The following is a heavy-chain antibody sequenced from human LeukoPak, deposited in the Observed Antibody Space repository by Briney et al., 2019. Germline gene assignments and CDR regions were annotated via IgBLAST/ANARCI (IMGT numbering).Heavy chain of an antibody. CDR2: IGGTGVRT. Sequence: PGGSLRLSCASSGFTFSSYAMSWVRQTPGKGLEWVSTIGGTGVRTYYADSVKGRFTISRDNSKNTLYLQMNSLRAEDTAVYYCARVTSMVRGVIIPYYFDYWGQGTLVTVSS. CDR3: ARVTSMVRGVIIPYYFDY. CDR1: GFTFSSYA. D-gene: IGHD3-10*01. V-gene: IGHV3-23*01. J-gene: IGHJ4*02.